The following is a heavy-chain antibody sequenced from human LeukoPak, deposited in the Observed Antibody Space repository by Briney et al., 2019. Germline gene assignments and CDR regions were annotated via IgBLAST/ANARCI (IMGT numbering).Heavy chain of an antibody. V-gene: IGHV3-53*01. D-gene: IGHD6-19*01. Sequence: GGSLRPSCAASGFTVVDNYLARVRQSPDRGLEWVSAIYTGGTTYYADSVKGRFTISRDSSQNTLYLQMNSLRVEDTAVYFCARGSGWYDYWGQGTLVTVSS. CDR3: ARGSGWYDY. J-gene: IGHJ4*02. CDR1: GFTVVDNY. CDR2: IYTGGTT.